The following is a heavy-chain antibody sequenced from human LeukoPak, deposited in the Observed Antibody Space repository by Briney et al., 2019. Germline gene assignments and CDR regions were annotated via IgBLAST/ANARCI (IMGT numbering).Heavy chain of an antibody. CDR1: GGTFSSYA. D-gene: IGHD6-13*01. Sequence: GASVKVSCKASGGTFSSYAISWVRQAPGQGLEWMGGIIPIFGTANYAQKFRGRVTITTDESTSTAYMELSSLRSEDTAVYYCARAGSNEYSSSWYFNWLDPWGQGTLVTVSS. V-gene: IGHV1-69*05. CDR3: ARAGSNEYSSSWYFNWLDP. J-gene: IGHJ5*02. CDR2: IIPIFGTA.